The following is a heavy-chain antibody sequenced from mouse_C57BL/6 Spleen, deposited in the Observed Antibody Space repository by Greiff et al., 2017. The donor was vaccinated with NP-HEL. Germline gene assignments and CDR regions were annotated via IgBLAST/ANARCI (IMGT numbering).Heavy chain of an antibody. Sequence: QVQLKESGPELVKPGASVKISCKASGYAFSSSWMNWVKQRPGKGLEWIGRIYPGDGDTNYNGKFKGKATLTADKSSSTAYMQLSSLTSEDSAVYFCARETPNWGYFDVWGTGTTVTVSS. J-gene: IGHJ1*03. V-gene: IGHV1-82*01. CDR3: ARETPNWGYFDV. CDR1: GYAFSSSW. D-gene: IGHD4-1*01. CDR2: IYPGDGDT.